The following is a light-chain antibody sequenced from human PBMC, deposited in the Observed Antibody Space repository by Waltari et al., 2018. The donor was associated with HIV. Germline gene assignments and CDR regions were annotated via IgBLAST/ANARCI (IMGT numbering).Light chain of an antibody. J-gene: IGLJ3*02. Sequence: QSVLTQPPSVSGAPGQRVTISCTGIGPHLGAGYAVPWYQQRPGTAPKVLIYGNTHRPSGVPDRFTGSKSGSSASLVITGLQAEDEADYYCHSYDSSLSGSVFGGGTKLTVL. CDR3: HSYDSSLSGSV. V-gene: IGLV1-40*01. CDR1: GPHLGAGYA. CDR2: GNT.